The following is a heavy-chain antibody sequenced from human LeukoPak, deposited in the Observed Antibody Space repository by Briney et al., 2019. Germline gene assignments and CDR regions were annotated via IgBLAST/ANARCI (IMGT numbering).Heavy chain of an antibody. CDR2: IYYSGST. J-gene: IGHJ6*02. D-gene: IGHD3-10*01. V-gene: IGHV4-30-4*01. CDR1: GGSISSGDYY. Sequence: SETLSLTCTVSGGSISSGDYYWGWLRQPPGTGLEWVGYIYYSGSTYYNPSLKSRVTISVDTSKNQFSLKLSSVTAADTAVYYCAREAVGSGSPIYYYYYGMDVWGQGTTVTVSS. CDR3: AREAVGSGSPIYYYYYGMDV.